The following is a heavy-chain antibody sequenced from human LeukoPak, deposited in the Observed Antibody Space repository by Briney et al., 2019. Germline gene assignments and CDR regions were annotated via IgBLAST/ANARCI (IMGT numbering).Heavy chain of an antibody. D-gene: IGHD3-3*01. CDR3: ATRFSEQS. CDR1: GSTVSGNY. V-gene: IGHV3-66*02. Sequence: GGSLRLSCAASGSTVSGNYMSWVRQFPGKGPEWVSVIYSGGTTNYADSVKGRFTISRDYSKNTLYLQMNSLRPEDTAVYYCATRFSEQSWGQGTLVTVSS. CDR2: IYSGGTT. J-gene: IGHJ4*02.